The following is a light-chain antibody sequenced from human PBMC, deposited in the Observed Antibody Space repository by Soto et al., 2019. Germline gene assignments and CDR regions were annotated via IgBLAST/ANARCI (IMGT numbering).Light chain of an antibody. Sequence: EIVLTQSRATLSLSPGARATLSYRARQSIGYYLAWYQEKPGQAPRLLIYDASIRATGIPARFSGSWSGTDFTLTITGLEPEDSAVYYCQQRGNWPPTWTFGQGTKVDIK. V-gene: IGKV3-11*01. CDR1: QSIGYY. J-gene: IGKJ1*01. CDR2: DAS. CDR3: QQRGNWPPTWT.